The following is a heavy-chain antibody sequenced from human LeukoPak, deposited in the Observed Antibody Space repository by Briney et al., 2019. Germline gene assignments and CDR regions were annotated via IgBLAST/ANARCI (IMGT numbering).Heavy chain of an antibody. CDR3: AKDLADYYDSSGYYRAFDI. J-gene: IGHJ3*02. D-gene: IGHD3-22*01. CDR1: GFTFDDYA. CDR2: ISWNSGSI. Sequence: PGGSLRLSCAASGFTFDDYAMHWVRQAPGKGLEWVSGISWNSGSIGYADSVKGRFTISRDNSKNTLYLQMNSLRAEDTAVYYCAKDLADYYDSSGYYRAFDIWGQGTMVTVSS. V-gene: IGHV3-9*01.